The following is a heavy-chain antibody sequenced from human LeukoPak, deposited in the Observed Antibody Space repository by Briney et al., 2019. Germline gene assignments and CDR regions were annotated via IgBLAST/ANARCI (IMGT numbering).Heavy chain of an antibody. Sequence: GASVKVSCKASGGTFSSYAISWVRQAPGQGLEWMGGIIPIFGTANYAQKFQGRVTITADKSTRTVYMELSSLRSEDTAVYYCARSRSWEKKYSSSLPLGWFDPWGQGTLVTVSS. D-gene: IGHD6-6*01. CDR2: IIPIFGTA. CDR1: GGTFSSYA. CDR3: ARSRSWEKKYSSSLPLGWFDP. V-gene: IGHV1-69*06. J-gene: IGHJ5*02.